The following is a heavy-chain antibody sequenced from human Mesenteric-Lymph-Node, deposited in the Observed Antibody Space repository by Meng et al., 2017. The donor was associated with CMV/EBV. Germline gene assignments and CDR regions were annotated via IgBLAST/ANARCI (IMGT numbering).Heavy chain of an antibody. CDR1: GFTFSDAW. D-gene: IGHD1-1*01. CDR3: TTATAPVGDY. Sequence: CTASGFTFSDAWMSWVRQAPGKGLEWVGRIKSKSDDGTADYAAPVKGRFIISRDDSENTLYLQMNSVKTEDTAIYFCTTATAPVGDYWGQGALVTVSS. CDR2: IKSKSDDGTA. V-gene: IGHV3-15*05. J-gene: IGHJ4*02.